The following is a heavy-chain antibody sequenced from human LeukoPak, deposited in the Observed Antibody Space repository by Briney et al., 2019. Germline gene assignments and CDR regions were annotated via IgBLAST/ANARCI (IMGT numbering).Heavy chain of an antibody. CDR2: ISAYNGNT. CDR3: ARGPEAASIYYYDLDA. J-gene: IGHJ6*02. Sequence: EASVKVSCKASGYSFTSYGISWVRQAPGQGLEWMGWISAYNGNTNYAQKLQGRVTMTTDTSTGTAYMELRSLRSDDTAVYYCARGPEAASIYYYDLDAWGQGTTVTVSS. CDR1: GYSFTSYG. D-gene: IGHD6-13*01. V-gene: IGHV1-18*01.